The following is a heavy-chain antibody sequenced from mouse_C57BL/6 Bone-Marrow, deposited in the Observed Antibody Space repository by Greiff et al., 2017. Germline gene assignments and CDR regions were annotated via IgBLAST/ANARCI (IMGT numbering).Heavy chain of an antibody. J-gene: IGHJ2*01. CDR1: GYTFTSYW. CDR3: AREGDYPRFDY. Sequence: QVQLKQPGAELVKPGASVKLSCKASGYTFTSYWMQWVKQRPGQGLEWIGEIDPSDSYTNYNQKFKGKATLTVDTSSSSAYMQLSSLTSEDSAVYYCAREGDYPRFDYWGQGTTLTVSS. CDR2: IDPSDSYT. V-gene: IGHV1-50*01. D-gene: IGHD2-4*01.